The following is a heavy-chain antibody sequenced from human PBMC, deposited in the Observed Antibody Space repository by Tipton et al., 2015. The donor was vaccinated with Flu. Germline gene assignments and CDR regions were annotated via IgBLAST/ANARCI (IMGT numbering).Heavy chain of an antibody. D-gene: IGHD5-18*01. J-gene: IGHJ4*02. CDR3: ARCFVGYPHIY. Sequence: TLSLTCAVSGYSISSGYYWGWVRQPPGKGLEWIGTIYHSGSTYYNPSLKSRVTISVDTSKNHLSLRLTSVTAADTAVYYCARCFVGYPHIYWGQGRLVTVSS. CDR1: GYSISSGYY. CDR2: IYHSGST. V-gene: IGHV4-38-2*01.